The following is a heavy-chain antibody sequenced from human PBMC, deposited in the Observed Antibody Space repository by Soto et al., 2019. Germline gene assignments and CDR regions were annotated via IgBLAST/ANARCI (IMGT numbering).Heavy chain of an antibody. D-gene: IGHD3-10*01. CDR3: ARTLSGFTYGSRQFYFDY. Sequence: QVQLQESGPGLVKPSETLSLICTVSGDPITSYFWTWLRQPAGKGLEWIGHVFPGGPTSHNSSLKSRVSMSIDPSKNQFSLTLTSVTAADTAVYYCARTLSGFTYGSRQFYFDYWGQGTLVTVSS. CDR1: GDPITSYF. J-gene: IGHJ4*02. CDR2: VFPGGPT. V-gene: IGHV4-4*07.